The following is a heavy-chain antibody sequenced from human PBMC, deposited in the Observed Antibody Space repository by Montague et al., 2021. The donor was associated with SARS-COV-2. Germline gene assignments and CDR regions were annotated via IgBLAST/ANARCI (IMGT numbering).Heavy chain of an antibody. V-gene: IGHV4-34*01. Sequence: SETLSLTCAVYGGSVGDYYWSWIRQPPGKGLEWIGEINHSGSTNYKPSXXSGVTTSVDTSKNQFSLKLTSVTAADTAVYYCARGPRITMIVVVITDIWFDPWGQGTLVTVSS. CDR1: GGSVGDYY. CDR2: INHSGST. J-gene: IGHJ5*02. D-gene: IGHD3-22*01. CDR3: ARGPRITMIVVVITDIWFDP.